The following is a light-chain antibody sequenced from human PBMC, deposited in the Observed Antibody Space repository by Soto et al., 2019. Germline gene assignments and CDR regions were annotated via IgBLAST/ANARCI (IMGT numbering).Light chain of an antibody. CDR3: AAWDDSLNGYV. J-gene: IGLJ1*01. Sequence: QSVLTQPPSASGTPRQRVTISCSGSSSNIGSNTVNWYQQLPGTAPKLLIYSNNQRPSGVPDRFSGSKSGTSASLAISGLQSEYEADYYCAAWDDSLNGYVFGTGTKLTVL. V-gene: IGLV1-44*01. CDR1: SSNIGSNT. CDR2: SNN.